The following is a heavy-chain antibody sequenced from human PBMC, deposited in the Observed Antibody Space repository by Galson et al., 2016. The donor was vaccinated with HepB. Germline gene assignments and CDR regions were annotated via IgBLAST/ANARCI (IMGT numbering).Heavy chain of an antibody. V-gene: IGHV3-23*01. D-gene: IGHD1-26*01. J-gene: IGHJ4*02. Sequence: SLRLSCAASGFTFRNYGMTWVRQAPGRGLEWVSTICGSCGDIHYADSVKGRFTISRDNSKTTLFLQMNSVRADDTAVYYCAQDPSHWVAGTSGYWGQGTLVTVSS. CDR3: AQDPSHWVAGTSGY. CDR2: ICGSCGDI. CDR1: GFTFRNYG.